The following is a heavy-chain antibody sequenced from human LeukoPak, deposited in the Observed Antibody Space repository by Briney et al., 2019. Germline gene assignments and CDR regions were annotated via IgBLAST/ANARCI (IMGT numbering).Heavy chain of an antibody. V-gene: IGHV4-61*02. D-gene: IGHD1-7*01. J-gene: IGHJ4*02. CDR3: ARTGKTLLNYDFDY. CDR1: GGSMSSGSYY. Sequence: PSETLSLTCIVSGGSMSSGSYYWSWIRQPAGKGLEWIGRIYTSGSTNYNPSLKSRVTMSIDTSKNKFSLNLSSVTAADTAVYYCARTGKTLLNYDFDYWGQGTLVTVSS. CDR2: IYTSGST.